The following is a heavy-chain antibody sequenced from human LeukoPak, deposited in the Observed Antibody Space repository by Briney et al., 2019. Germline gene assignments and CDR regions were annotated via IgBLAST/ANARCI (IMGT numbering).Heavy chain of an antibody. CDR2: IKQDGSEK. V-gene: IGHV3-7*01. CDR3: ARTYYYDSSGYYYRRFEGYYFDY. J-gene: IGHJ4*02. D-gene: IGHD3-22*01. Sequence: GGSLRLSCAASGFTFSSYWMSWVRQAPGKGLEWVANIKQDGSEKYYVDSVKGRFTISRDNAKNSLYLQMNSLRAEDTAVYYCARTYYYDSSGYYYRRFEGYYFDYWGQGTLVTVSS. CDR1: GFTFSSYW.